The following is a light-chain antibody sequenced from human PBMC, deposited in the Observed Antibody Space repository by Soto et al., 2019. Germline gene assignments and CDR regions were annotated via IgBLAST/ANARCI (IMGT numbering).Light chain of an antibody. Sequence: QSALTQPASVSGSPGQSITISCTGTSSDVGGYNYVSWYQQHPGKAPKLMVYDVSNRPSGVSTRFSGSKSGNKASLTISGLQAEDDADDYCSSYTSSSTLVVFGGGTTLTVL. CDR1: SSDVGGYNY. V-gene: IGLV2-14*01. J-gene: IGLJ2*01. CDR3: SSYTSSSTLVV. CDR2: DVS.